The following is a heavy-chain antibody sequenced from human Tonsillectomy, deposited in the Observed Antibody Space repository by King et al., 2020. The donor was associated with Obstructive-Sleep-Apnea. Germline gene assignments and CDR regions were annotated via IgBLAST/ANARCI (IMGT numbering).Heavy chain of an antibody. CDR1: GFTFSSYG. CDR3: AKRNEIGRYLDI. CDR2: IRYDGSNK. V-gene: IGHV3-30*02. Sequence: VQLVESGGGVVQPGRSLRLSCAASGFTFSSYGMHWVRQAPGKGLEWVAFIRYDGSNKYYADSVKGRFTISRDNSKNTLYLQMNSLRAEDTAVYYCAKRNEIGRYLDIWGQGTMVTVSS. J-gene: IGHJ3*02. D-gene: IGHD1-26*01.